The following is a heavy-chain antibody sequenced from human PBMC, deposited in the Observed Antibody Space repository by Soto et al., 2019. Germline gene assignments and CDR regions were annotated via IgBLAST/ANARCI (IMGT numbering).Heavy chain of an antibody. CDR1: GYSFTNNG. J-gene: IGHJ1*01. D-gene: IGHD3-22*01. V-gene: IGHV1-18*01. CDR2: ISAYNGNT. Sequence: ASVKVSCKASGYSFTNNGISWVRQAPGQGLEWMGWISAYNGNTNYVKKIQGRVTMNTDTTTSTASKELRSLRYEDTAVYYCAGSEDTYYYDSSGYLSAGHEYFQHWG. CDR3: AGSEDTYYYDSSGYLSAGHEYFQH.